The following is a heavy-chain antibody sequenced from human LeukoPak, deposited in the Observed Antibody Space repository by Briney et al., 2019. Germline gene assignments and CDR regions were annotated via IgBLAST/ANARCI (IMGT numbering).Heavy chain of an antibody. V-gene: IGHV3-30*18. CDR3: AKDLSTHYDYRGFDP. CDR1: GFTFSRFG. CDR2: TSYDGSQQ. Sequence: GGSLRLSCAASGFTFSRFGMHWVRQAPGKGLEWVAVTSYDGSQQYYADSVKGRFTISRDNSKNTLYLQMDSLRAEDTAVYYCAKDLSTHYDYRGFDPWGQGTLVTVSS. J-gene: IGHJ5*02. D-gene: IGHD3-16*01.